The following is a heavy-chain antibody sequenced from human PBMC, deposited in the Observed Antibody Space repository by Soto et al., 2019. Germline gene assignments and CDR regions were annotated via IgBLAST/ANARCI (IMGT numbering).Heavy chain of an antibody. CDR1: GFTFSSYA. CDR3: ANAHNYESSGYLPFYDFER. V-gene: IGHV3-30-3*01. Sequence: GGSLLVSYAASGFTFSSYAMHWVRQAPGKGLEWVAVISYDGSNKYYADSVKGRFTISRDNSKNTLYLQMDSLRAEDTAVYYCANAHNYESSGYLPFYDFERWGQGTIVTV. D-gene: IGHD3-22*01. J-gene: IGHJ3*02. CDR2: ISYDGSNK.